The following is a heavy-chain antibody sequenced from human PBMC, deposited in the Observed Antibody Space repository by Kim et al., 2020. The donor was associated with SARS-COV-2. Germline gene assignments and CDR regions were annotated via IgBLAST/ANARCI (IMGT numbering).Heavy chain of an antibody. CDR3: ARDLREQLDYYGMDV. V-gene: IGHV1-18*01. CDR1: GYTFTTYG. Sequence: ASVKVSCKASGYTFTTYGVSWVRQAPGQGLEWVGWISAYNGNTNYAQKVQGRVTMTTDTSTSTAYMEVRRLRSDDTAVYYCARDLREQLDYYGMDVWGQGTTVTVSS. D-gene: IGHD1-1*01. CDR2: ISAYNGNT. J-gene: IGHJ6*02.